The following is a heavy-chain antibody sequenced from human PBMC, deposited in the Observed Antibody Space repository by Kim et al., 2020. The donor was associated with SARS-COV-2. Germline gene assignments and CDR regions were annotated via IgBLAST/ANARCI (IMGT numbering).Heavy chain of an antibody. J-gene: IGHJ4*02. D-gene: IGHD6-6*01. V-gene: IGHV4-59*10. CDR3: ARLVIAARPTLFDS. Sequence: YNPSLKGRVTMSVDRSKNRFSLNLSSVSAADTAVYYCARLVIAARPTLFDSWGQGTLVTVSS.